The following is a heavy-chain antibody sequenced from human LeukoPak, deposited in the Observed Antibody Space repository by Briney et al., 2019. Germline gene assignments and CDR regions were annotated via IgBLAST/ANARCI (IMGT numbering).Heavy chain of an antibody. V-gene: IGHV1-18*01. CDR2: ISAYNGHT. CDR3: ARDKDLGAVAGTFDY. Sequence: ASVKVSCKASGYTFSTYGISWVRQAPGQGLEWMGWISAYNGHTNYAQKFQGRVTMTTDTSTSTAYMELTSLTSDDTAVYYCARDKDLGAVAGTFDYWGQGTLVTVSS. J-gene: IGHJ4*02. CDR1: GYTFSTYG. D-gene: IGHD6-19*01.